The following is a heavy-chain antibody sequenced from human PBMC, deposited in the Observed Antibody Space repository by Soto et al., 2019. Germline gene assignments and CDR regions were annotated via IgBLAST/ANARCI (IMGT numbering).Heavy chain of an antibody. D-gene: IGHD2-15*01. Sequence: AAVKISCKASGGTFSSYAISWVRQAPGQGVEWMGGIIPIFGTANYAQKFQRRVTITVDESTSTAYMELSSLRSEDTAVYYCARGEEHCSGGSCYSDVGYNWFDPWGQGTLVTVSS. CDR1: GGTFSSYA. CDR3: ARGEEHCSGGSCYSDVGYNWFDP. V-gene: IGHV1-69*13. CDR2: IIPIFGTA. J-gene: IGHJ5*02.